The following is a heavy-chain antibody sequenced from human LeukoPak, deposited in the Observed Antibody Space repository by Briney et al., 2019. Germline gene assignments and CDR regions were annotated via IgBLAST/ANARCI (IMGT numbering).Heavy chain of an antibody. V-gene: IGHV4-31*03. CDR1: GGSISSGGSR. J-gene: IGHJ4*02. CDR3: ARDWGTYFDY. CDR2: IYYSGST. Sequence: SQTLSLTCTVSGGSISSGGSRWSWIRQHPGKGLEWIGYIYYSGSTYYNPSLESRLTMSVDTSKNQFSLHLTSVTAADTAVYYCARDWGTYFDYWGQGTLVTVSS. D-gene: IGHD7-27*01.